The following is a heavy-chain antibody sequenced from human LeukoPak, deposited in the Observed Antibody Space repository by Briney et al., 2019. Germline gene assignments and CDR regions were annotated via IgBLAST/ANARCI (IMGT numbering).Heavy chain of an antibody. D-gene: IGHD6-19*01. V-gene: IGHV3-23*01. Sequence: GGSLRLSCAATGFTFSSYAMSWVRQAPGKGLGWVSAISGSGGSTYYADSVKGRFTISRDNSKNTLYLQMNSLRAEDTAVYYCAKADSSGWPNYYYYGMDVWGQGTTVTVSS. CDR1: GFTFSSYA. J-gene: IGHJ6*02. CDR3: AKADSSGWPNYYYYGMDV. CDR2: ISGSGGST.